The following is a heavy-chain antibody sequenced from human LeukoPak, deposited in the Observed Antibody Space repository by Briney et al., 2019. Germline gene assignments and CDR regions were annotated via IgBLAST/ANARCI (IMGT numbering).Heavy chain of an antibody. CDR2: IKQDGSEK. CDR3: ARDRQSAY. Sequence: PGGSLRLSCAASGFTFSNYWLTWVRQAPGQGLEWVANIKQDGSEKHYVDSVKGRFTISRHNAKNSLYLQMNSLRAEDTAVYYCARDRQSAYWGQGTLVTVSS. J-gene: IGHJ4*02. CDR1: GFTFSNYW. V-gene: IGHV3-7*01.